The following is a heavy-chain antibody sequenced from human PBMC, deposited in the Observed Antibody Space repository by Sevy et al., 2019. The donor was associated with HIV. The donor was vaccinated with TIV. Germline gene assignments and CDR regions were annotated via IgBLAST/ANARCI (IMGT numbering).Heavy chain of an antibody. CDR2: IQYDGSNK. Sequence: GESLKISCAASGFSFSSYGMHWVRQAPGKGLEWMSYIQYDGSNKDYADSVKGRFTISRDNSKKRLYLQMNGLGVEDTAVFYCGKEGGGEGGDHWGQGTLVTVSS. J-gene: IGHJ4*02. V-gene: IGHV3-30*02. CDR1: GFSFSSYG. D-gene: IGHD2-21*01. CDR3: GKEGGGEGGDH.